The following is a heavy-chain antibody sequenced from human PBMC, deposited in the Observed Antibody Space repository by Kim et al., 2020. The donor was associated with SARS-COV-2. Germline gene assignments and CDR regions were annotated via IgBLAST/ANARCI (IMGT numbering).Heavy chain of an antibody. CDR2: ISNAASGT. J-gene: IGHJ6*02. V-gene: IGHV3-48*02. CDR1: GFTVNTEM. Sequence: GGSLRLSCAAFGFTVNTEMMHWVRQAPGKGLEWVSCISNAASGTIYSDSVKGRFTMSRDNAKNSLYLQMNSLRDEDRGVYYCVRGGSVSPGVGVVWGQGTTVSVSS. D-gene: IGHD3-3*01. CDR3: VRGGSVSPGVGVV.